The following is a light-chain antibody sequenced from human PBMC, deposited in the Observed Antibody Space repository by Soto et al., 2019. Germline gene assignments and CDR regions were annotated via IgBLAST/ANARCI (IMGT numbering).Light chain of an antibody. CDR1: SSDVGSYNL. Sequence: QSALNQPASVSGSPGQAITISCTGTSSDVGSYNLVSWYQQHPGKAPKLMIYEGSKRPSGVSNRFSGSKSGNTASLTISGLQAEDEADYYCCAYAGSSTVVFGGGTKLTVL. CDR2: EGS. J-gene: IGLJ2*01. V-gene: IGLV2-23*01. CDR3: CAYAGSSTVV.